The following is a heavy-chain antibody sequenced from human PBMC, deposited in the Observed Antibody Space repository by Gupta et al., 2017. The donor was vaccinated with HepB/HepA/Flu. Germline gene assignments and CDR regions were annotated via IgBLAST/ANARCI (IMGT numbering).Heavy chain of an antibody. CDR1: GYTFTSYD. J-gene: IGHJ6*02. D-gene: IGHD3-3*01. Sequence: QVQLVQSGAEVKKPGASVKVSCKASGYTFTSYDINWVRQATGQGLEWMGWMNPNSGNTGYAQKFQGRVTMTRNTSISTAYMELSSLRSEDTAVYYCASQPPYDFWSGYYPYGMDVWCQGTTVTVSS. V-gene: IGHV1-8*01. CDR3: ASQPPYDFWSGYYPYGMDV. CDR2: MNPNSGNT.